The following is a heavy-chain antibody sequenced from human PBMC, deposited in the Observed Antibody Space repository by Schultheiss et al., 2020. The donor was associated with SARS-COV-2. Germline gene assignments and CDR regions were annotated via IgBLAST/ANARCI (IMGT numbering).Heavy chain of an antibody. CDR2: IYYSGST. J-gene: IGHJ5*02. CDR1: GGSISSYY. V-gene: IGHV4-59*12. D-gene: IGHD2-21*02. CDR3: ARDRYCGGDCYPHWFDP. Sequence: SETLSLTCTVSGGSISSYYWSWIRQPPGKGLEWIGYIYYSGSTNYNPSLKSRVTISVDTSKNQFSLKLSSVTAADTAVYYCARDRYCGGDCYPHWFDPWGQGTLVTVSS.